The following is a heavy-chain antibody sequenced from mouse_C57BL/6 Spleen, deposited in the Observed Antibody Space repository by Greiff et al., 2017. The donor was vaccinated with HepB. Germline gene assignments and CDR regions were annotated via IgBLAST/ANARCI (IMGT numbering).Heavy chain of an antibody. CDR2: ISYDGSN. J-gene: IGHJ1*03. Sequence: EVQLQESGPSLVKPSQSLSLTCSVTGYSITSGYYWNWIRQFPGNKLEWMGYISYDGSNNYNPSLKNRISITRDTSKNQFFLKLNSVTTEDTATYYCARDGYDYDGYWYFDVWGTGTTVTVSS. D-gene: IGHD2-4*01. V-gene: IGHV3-6*01. CDR1: GYSITSGYY. CDR3: ARDGYDYDGYWYFDV.